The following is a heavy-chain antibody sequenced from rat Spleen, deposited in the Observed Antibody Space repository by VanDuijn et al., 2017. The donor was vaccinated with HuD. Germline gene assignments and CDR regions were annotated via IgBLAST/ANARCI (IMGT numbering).Heavy chain of an antibody. V-gene: IGHV5-20*01. CDR1: GFTFDDFY. Sequence: EVQLVESGGGLVQPGRSLKVSCAASGFTFDDFYMAWVRQAPTQGLEWVASINYDGSSTYYRDSVKGRFSISRDNAKSSLYQQMDSLRSEDTATYYCTMVRILRSTVFDYWGQGVMVTVSS. D-gene: IGHD1-6*01. CDR3: TMVRILRSTVFDY. J-gene: IGHJ2*01. CDR2: INYDGSST.